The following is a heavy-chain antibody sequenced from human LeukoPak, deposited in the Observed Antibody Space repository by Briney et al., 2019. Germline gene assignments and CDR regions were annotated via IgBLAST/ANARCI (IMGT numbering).Heavy chain of an antibody. D-gene: IGHD5-24*01. CDR1: GFTFSSYE. CDR2: ISSSGSTI. V-gene: IGHV3-48*03. J-gene: IGHJ4*02. CDR3: ARGSKGDGFFFDY. Sequence: PGGSLRLSCAASGFTFSSYEMNWVRQAPGKGLEWVSYISSSGSTIYYADSVKGRFTISRDNAKNSLYLQMNSLRAEDTAVYYCARGSKGDGFFFDYWGQGTLVTVSS.